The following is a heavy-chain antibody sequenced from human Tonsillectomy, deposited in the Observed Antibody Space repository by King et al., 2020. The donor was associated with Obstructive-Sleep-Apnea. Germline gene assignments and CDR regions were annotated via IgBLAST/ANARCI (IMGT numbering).Heavy chain of an antibody. Sequence: VQLVESGGGLVQPGGSLRLSCAVSGFTVSSNYMSWVRQAPGKGLEWVSGIYSGGSTYYADSVKGRFTISRDNSKNTLYLQMNSLRAEDTAVYYCARDVAVAARGYWGQGTLVTVSS. V-gene: IGHV3-66*01. CDR1: GFTVSSNY. CDR3: ARDVAVAARGY. CDR2: IYSGGST. J-gene: IGHJ4*02. D-gene: IGHD6-19*01.